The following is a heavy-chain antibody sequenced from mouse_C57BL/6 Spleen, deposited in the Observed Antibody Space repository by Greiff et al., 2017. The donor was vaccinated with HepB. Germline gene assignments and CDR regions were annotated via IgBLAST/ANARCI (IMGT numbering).Heavy chain of an antibody. CDR1: GYTFTSYW. Sequence: VQLQQPGAELVKPGASVKLSCKASGYTFTSYWMHWVKQRPGQGLEWIGMIHPNSGSTNYNEKFKSKATLTVDKSSSTAYMQLSSLTSEDSAVYYCARGGVTTVVDVYWGQGTTLTVSS. D-gene: IGHD1-1*01. CDR3: ARGGVTTVVDVY. V-gene: IGHV1-64*01. CDR2: IHPNSGST. J-gene: IGHJ2*01.